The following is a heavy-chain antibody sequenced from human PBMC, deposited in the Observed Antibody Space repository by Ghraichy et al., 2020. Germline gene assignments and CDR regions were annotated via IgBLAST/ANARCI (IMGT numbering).Heavy chain of an antibody. V-gene: IGHV4-34*01. CDR1: GGSFSGYY. Sequence: SETLSLTCAVSGGSFSGYYWSWIRQPPGKGLEWIGEINHSGSTNYTPSLKSRFTFSVDTSKNQFSLKLSSVTAADTALYYCARGRGFKVFDYWGQGTLVTVSS. D-gene: IGHD5-24*01. CDR3: ARGRGFKVFDY. J-gene: IGHJ4*02. CDR2: INHSGST.